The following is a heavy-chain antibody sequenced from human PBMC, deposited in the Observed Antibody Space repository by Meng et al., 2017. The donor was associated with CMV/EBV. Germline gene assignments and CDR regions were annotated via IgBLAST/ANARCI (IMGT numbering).Heavy chain of an antibody. V-gene: IGHV4-30-4*01. CDR2: SNYSGST. J-gene: IGHJ4*02. D-gene: IGHD2-21*02. CDR3: AREGDNPFDY. Sequence: LQCAGPGRVKPSVTLSLACTVPGGSIRGADYYWGWIRQPPGKGLEWIGYSNYSGSTYYIPSLKSRVTISVDTTKNLFTLKLSSVTAADTAVYYCAREGDNPFDYWGQGTLVTVSS. CDR1: GGSIRGADYY.